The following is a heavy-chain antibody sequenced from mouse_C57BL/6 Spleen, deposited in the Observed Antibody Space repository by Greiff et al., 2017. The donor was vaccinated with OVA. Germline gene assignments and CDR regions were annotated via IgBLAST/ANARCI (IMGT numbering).Heavy chain of an antibody. CDR3: AKKKGSSYAMDY. CDR2: IWSGGST. CDR1: GFSLTSYG. Sequence: QVQLKESGPGLVQPSQSLSITCTVSGFSLTSYGVHWVRQPPGKGLEWLGVIWSGGSTDYNAAFISRLSISKDNSKSQVFFKMNSLQADDTAIYYCAKKKGSSYAMDYWGQGTSVTVSS. D-gene: IGHD6-1*01. V-gene: IGHV2-4*01. J-gene: IGHJ4*01.